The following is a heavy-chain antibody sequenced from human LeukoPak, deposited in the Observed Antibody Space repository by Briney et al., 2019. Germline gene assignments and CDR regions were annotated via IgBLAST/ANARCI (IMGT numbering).Heavy chain of an antibody. V-gene: IGHV3-23*01. J-gene: IGHJ4*01. CDR1: GFTFSDYY. CDR3: AKGIYSSGWSYFDY. D-gene: IGHD6-19*01. CDR2: LSGSGITT. Sequence: GGSLRLSCAASGFTFSDYYMSWIRQAPGKGLEWVSTLSGSGITTYYADSVKGRFTISRDNSKNTLYLQMNSLRAEDPAVYYCAKGIYSSGWSYFDYWGHGTLVTVSS.